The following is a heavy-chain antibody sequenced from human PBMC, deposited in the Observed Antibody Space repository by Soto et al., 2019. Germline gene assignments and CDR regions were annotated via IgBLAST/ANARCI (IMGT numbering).Heavy chain of an antibody. CDR2: MNPNSGNT. J-gene: IGHJ5*02. D-gene: IGHD3-3*01. Sequence: GASVKVSCKASGYTFTSYDINWVRQATGQGLEWMGWMNPNSGNTGYAQKFQGRVTMTRNTSISTAYMELSSLRSEDTAVYYCVCDNRRFLEWFDWFDPWGQGTLVTVSS. CDR3: VCDNRRFLEWFDWFDP. V-gene: IGHV1-8*01. CDR1: GYTFTSYD.